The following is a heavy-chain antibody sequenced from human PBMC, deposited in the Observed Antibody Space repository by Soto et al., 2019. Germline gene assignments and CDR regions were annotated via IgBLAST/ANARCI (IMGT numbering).Heavy chain of an antibody. V-gene: IGHV1-46*01. CDR1: GYTFTKFH. Sequence: QVQLIQFGAEVKKPGASVKVSCRASGYTFTKFHIHWVRQAPGQGLEWMGMIDPSGGVTRDAQRSRGKTPMTGTPSGSSVYRDLRGLRWKNTAVYYCAKDVTGNVNYETLGSYFTHWAPGPRFTFSS. J-gene: IGHJ4*02. D-gene: IGHD3-16*01. CDR2: IDPSGGVT. CDR3: AKDVTGNVNYETLGSYFTH.